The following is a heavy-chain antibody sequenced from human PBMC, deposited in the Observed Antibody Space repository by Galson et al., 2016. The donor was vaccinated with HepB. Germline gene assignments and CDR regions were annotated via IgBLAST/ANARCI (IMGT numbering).Heavy chain of an antibody. D-gene: IGHD5-18*01. CDR1: GFSFSLFS. CDR2: ISHDGSTI. Sequence: SLRLSCAASGFSFSLFSLHWVRQAPGKGLEWVADISHDGSTIYYAEFVKDRFSISRDNARNTLFLQMTNLRPEDTAVYYCAKIGHGWNFGYGIEIWGQGTLVTVSS. J-gene: IGHJ4*01. V-gene: IGHV3-30*18. CDR3: AKIGHGWNFGYGIEI.